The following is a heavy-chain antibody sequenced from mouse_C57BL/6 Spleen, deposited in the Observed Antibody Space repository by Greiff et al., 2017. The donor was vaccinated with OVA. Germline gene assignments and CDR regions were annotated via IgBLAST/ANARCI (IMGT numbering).Heavy chain of an antibody. J-gene: IGHJ2*01. V-gene: IGHV1-22*01. CDR3: ARGPDWDLYFDY. D-gene: IGHD4-1*01. CDR2: INPNNGGT. CDR1: GYTFTDYN. Sequence: EVKLQQSGPELVKPGASVKMSCKASGYTFTDYNMHWVKQSHGKSLEWIGYINPNNGGTSYNQKFKGKATLTVNKSSSTAYMELRSLTSEDSAVYYCARGPDWDLYFDYWGQGTTLTVSS.